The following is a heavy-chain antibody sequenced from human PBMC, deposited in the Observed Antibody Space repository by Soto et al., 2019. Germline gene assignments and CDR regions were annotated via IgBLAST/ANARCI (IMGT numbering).Heavy chain of an antibody. CDR2: INHSGST. CDR1: GGSFSGYY. V-gene: IGHV4-34*01. J-gene: IGHJ4*02. Sequence: QVQLQQWGAGLLKPSETLSLTCAVYGGSFSGYYWSWIRQPPGKGLEWIGEINHSGSTNYNPSLKSRVTISVDTSKNQFSLTLSSVTAADTAVYYCARGLAVLHWGQGTLVTVSS. CDR3: ARGLAVLH. D-gene: IGHD6-19*01.